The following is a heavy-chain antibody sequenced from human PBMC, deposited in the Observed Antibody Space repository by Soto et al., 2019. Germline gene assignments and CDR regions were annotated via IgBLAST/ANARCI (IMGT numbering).Heavy chain of an antibody. CDR2: ISAYNGNT. V-gene: IGHV1-18*01. D-gene: IGHD5-12*01. J-gene: IGHJ4*02. CDR3: ARDLVPGYTGFSDY. CDR1: GGTFSSYA. Sequence: ASVKVSCKASGGTFSSYAISWVRQAPGQGLEWMGWISAYNGNTNFAQKLQGRVSLTTDTSSTTAYMELRSLTSDDTAVYYCARDLVPGYTGFSDYWGQGTLVTVSS.